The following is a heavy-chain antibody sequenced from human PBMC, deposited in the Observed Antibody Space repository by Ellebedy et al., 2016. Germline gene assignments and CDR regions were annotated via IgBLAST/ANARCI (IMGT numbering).Heavy chain of an antibody. D-gene: IGHD3-10*01. Sequence: SETLSLTCTVSGYSISSGYYWGWIRQSPGKGLEWIGSIYYNGKTYYNPSLKSRVTISVDTSKTQLSLKLTSVTAADTAMYHCARGGITLVRGPDQWGQGIPVTVSS. CDR1: GYSISSGYY. V-gene: IGHV4-38-2*02. CDR2: IYYNGKT. CDR3: ARGGITLVRGPDQ. J-gene: IGHJ4*02.